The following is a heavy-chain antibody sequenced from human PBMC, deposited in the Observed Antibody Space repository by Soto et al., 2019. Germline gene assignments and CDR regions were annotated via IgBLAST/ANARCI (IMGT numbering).Heavy chain of an antibody. CDR2: IIPIFGTA. V-gene: IGHV1-69*06. D-gene: IGHD2-15*01. Sequence: QVQLVQSGAEVKKPGSSVKVSCKASGGTFSSYAISWVRQAPGQGLEWMGGIIPIFGTANYAQEFQGRVTITADKSTSTADMELSSLRSEDTAVYYCAREGVVVVAATWAYFDYWGQGTLVTVSS. J-gene: IGHJ4*02. CDR3: AREGVVVVAATWAYFDY. CDR1: GGTFSSYA.